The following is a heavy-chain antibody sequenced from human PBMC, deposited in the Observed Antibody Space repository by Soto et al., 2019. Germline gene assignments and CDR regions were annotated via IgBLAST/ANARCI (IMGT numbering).Heavy chain of an antibody. J-gene: IGHJ4*02. CDR3: AREEIVGDPGLDY. Sequence: QVQLVESGGGVVQPGRSLRLSCAASGFTFSSYAMHWVRQAPGKGLEWVAVISYDGSNKYYADSVKGRFTISRDTSKNPLYLQMNSLRAEDTAVYYCAREEIVGDPGLDYWGQGTLFTVSA. CDR2: ISYDGSNK. D-gene: IGHD1-26*01. CDR1: GFTFSSYA. V-gene: IGHV3-30-3*01.